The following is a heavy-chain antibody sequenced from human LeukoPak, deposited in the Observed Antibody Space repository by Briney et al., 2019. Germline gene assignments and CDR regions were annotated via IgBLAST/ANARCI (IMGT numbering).Heavy chain of an antibody. CDR3: ARGPNFYGSGSYYKSPRAFDI. Sequence: SETLSLTCAVYGGSFSGYFWSWIRQPPGKGLEWIGEINHSGSTNYNPSLKSRVTISVDTSKNQFSLRLSSVTAADTAVYYCARGPNFYGSGSYYKSPRAFDIWGQGTMVTVSS. D-gene: IGHD3-10*01. J-gene: IGHJ3*02. V-gene: IGHV4-34*01. CDR2: INHSGST. CDR1: GGSFSGYF.